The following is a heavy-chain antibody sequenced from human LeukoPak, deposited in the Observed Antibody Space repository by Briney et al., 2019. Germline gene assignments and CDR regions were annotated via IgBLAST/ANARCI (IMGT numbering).Heavy chain of an antibody. J-gene: IGHJ5*02. D-gene: IGHD6-13*01. CDR3: ARVRAAAGTAWFDP. CDR1: GYTFTGYY. CDR2: INPNSGGT. V-gene: IGHV1-2*02. Sequence: ASVKVSRKASGYTFTGYYMHWVRQAPGQGLEWMGWINPNSGGTNYAQKFQGRVTMTRDTSISTAYMELSRLRSDDTAVYYCARVRAAAGTAWFDPWGQGTLVTVSS.